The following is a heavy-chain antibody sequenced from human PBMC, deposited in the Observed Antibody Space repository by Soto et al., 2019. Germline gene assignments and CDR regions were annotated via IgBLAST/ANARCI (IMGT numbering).Heavy chain of an antibody. CDR1: GYTFTSYG. V-gene: IGHV1-18*01. CDR3: ARDQEAIFGVVFLYYYGMDV. Sequence: ASVTVSCKASGYTFTSYGISWVRQAPGQGLEWMGWISAYNGNTNYAQKLQGRVTMTTDTSTSTAYMELRSLRSDDTAVYYFARDQEAIFGVVFLYYYGMDVWGQGTTVTVSS. D-gene: IGHD3-3*01. J-gene: IGHJ6*02. CDR2: ISAYNGNT.